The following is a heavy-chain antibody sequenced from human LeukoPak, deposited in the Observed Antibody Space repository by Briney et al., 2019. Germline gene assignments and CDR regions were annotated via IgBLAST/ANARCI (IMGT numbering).Heavy chain of an antibody. CDR3: ARHQKNLQFLHGFDH. D-gene: IGHD4-11*01. Sequence: SETLSLTCAVSGYSISSGYYWGCIRPAPGKGLEWSGSIYHSGSTYYNPSLKSRVTISVDTSKNQFSLKLSSVTAADTAVYYCARHQKNLQFLHGFDHWGQGTLVTVSS. CDR1: GYSISSGYY. V-gene: IGHV4-38-2*01. J-gene: IGHJ5*02. CDR2: IYHSGST.